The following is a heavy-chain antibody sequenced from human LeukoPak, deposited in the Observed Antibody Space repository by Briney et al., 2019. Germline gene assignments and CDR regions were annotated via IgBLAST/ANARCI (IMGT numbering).Heavy chain of an antibody. CDR1: GGSISSYY. V-gene: IGHV4-59*01. Sequence: SETLPLTCTVSGGSISSYYWSWIRQPPGKGLEWIGYIYGGGSTNYNPSLKSRVTISRDTSKNQFSLRLSSVTAADTAVYYCARDRELGYWGQGALVTVSS. CDR3: ARDRELGY. CDR2: IYGGGST. D-gene: IGHD3-10*01. J-gene: IGHJ4*02.